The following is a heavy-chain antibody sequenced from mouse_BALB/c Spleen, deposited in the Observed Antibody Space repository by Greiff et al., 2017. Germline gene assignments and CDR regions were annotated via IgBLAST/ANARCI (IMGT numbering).Heavy chain of an antibody. CDR1: GYSFTGYF. V-gene: IGHV1-20*02. CDR2: INPYNGDT. Sequence: VQLKESGPELVKPGASVKISCKASGYSFTGYFMNWVMQSHGKSLEWIGRINPYNGDTFYNQKFKGKATLTVDKSSSTAHMELRSLASEDSAVYYCARGNYRYDGDYFDYWGQGTTLTVSS. J-gene: IGHJ2*01. D-gene: IGHD2-14*01. CDR3: ARGNYRYDGDYFDY.